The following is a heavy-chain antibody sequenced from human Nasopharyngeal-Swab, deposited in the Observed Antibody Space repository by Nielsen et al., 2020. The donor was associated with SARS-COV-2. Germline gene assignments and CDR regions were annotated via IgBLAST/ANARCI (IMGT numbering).Heavy chain of an antibody. D-gene: IGHD5-24*01. V-gene: IGHV3-21*01. CDR1: GFTFSSYS. CDR3: ARGPRDGYNPSWFDP. J-gene: IGHJ5*02. Sequence: GESLKISCAASGFTFSSYSMNWVRQAPGKGLEWVSSISSSSSYIYYADSMKGRFTISRDNAKNSLYLQMSSLRAEDTAVYYCARGPRDGYNPSWFDPWGQGTLVTVSS. CDR2: ISSSSSYI.